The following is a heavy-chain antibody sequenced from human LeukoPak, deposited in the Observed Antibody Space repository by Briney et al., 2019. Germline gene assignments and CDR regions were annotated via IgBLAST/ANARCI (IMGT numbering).Heavy chain of an antibody. CDR2: ISAYNGNT. CDR1: GYTFTSYA. D-gene: IGHD2-2*02. V-gene: IGHV1-18*01. Sequence: ASVKVSCKAPGYTFTSYAISWVRQAPGQGLEWMGWISAYNGNTNYAQKLQDRVTMTTDTSTSTAYMELRSLGSDDTAVYYCAREDLCTSGSCYKPFDIWGQGTMVTVSS. J-gene: IGHJ3*02. CDR3: AREDLCTSGSCYKPFDI.